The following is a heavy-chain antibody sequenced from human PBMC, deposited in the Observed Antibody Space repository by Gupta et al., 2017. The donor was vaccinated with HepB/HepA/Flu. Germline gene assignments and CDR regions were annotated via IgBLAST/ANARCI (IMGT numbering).Heavy chain of an antibody. CDR3: ARHQKSGYSSGWNDY. D-gene: IGHD6-19*01. V-gene: IGHV4-59*08. Sequence: QVQLQESGPGLVKPSETLSLTCTVSGGSISSYYWSWIRQPPGKGLEWIGYIYYSGSTNYNPSLKSRVTISVDTSKNQFSLKLSSVTAADTAVYYWARHQKSGYSSGWNDYWGQGTLVTVSS. J-gene: IGHJ4*02. CDR1: GGSISSYY. CDR2: IYYSGST.